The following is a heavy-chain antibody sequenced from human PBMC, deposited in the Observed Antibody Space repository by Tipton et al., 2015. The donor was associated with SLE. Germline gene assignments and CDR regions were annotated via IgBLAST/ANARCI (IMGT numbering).Heavy chain of an antibody. CDR3: ARDPRRVYYYYYMDV. CDR1: GFTFSSYA. D-gene: IGHD5-24*01. V-gene: IGHV3-23*01. J-gene: IGHJ6*03. Sequence: SLRLSCAASGFTFSSYAMSWVRQAPGKGLEWVSAISGSGGSTYYADSVKGRFTISRDNSKNTLYLQMNSLRAEDTAVYYCARDPRRVYYYYYMDVWGKGTTVTVSS. CDR2: ISGSGGST.